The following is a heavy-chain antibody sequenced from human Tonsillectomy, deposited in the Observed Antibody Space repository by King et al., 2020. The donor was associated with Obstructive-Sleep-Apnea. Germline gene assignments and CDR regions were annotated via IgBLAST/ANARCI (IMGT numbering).Heavy chain of an antibody. D-gene: IGHD6-19*01. Sequence: VQLVESGGGLVKPGGSLRLSCAASGFTFSNAWMSWVRQSPGKGLEWVVRIKSKTDGGTTDYAAPAKGRFTISRDDSKNTLDLQMNSLKTEDTAVYYCTTGGWYFDYWGQGTLVTGSS. CDR3: TTGGWYFDY. V-gene: IGHV3-15*01. CDR1: GFTFSNAW. J-gene: IGHJ4*02. CDR2: IKSKTDGGTT.